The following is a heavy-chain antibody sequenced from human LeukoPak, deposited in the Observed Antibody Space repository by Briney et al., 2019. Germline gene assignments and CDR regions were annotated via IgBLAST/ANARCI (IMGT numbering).Heavy chain of an antibody. J-gene: IGHJ6*02. CDR3: ARDSTTVTTFDYYYGMDV. CDR1: GYTFTSYG. V-gene: IGHV1-18*01. CDR2: ISAYNGNT. D-gene: IGHD4-17*01. Sequence: GASVKVSCKASGYTFTSYGISWVRQAPGQGLEWMGWISAYNGNTNYAQKLQGRVTMTTDTSTSTAYMELRSLRSDDTAVYYCARDSTTVTTFDYYYGMDVWGQGTTVTVSS.